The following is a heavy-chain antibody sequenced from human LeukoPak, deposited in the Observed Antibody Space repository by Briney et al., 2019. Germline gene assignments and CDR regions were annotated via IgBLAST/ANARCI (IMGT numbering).Heavy chain of an antibody. CDR3: ARDGDGYVDY. CDR2: ISYDGSNK. D-gene: IGHD5-24*01. CDR1: GFTFSSYA. J-gene: IGHJ4*02. V-gene: IGHV3-30*04. Sequence: GGPLRLSCAASGFTFSSYAMHWVRQAPGKGLEWVAVISYDGSNKYYADSVKGRFTISRDNSKNTLYLQMNSLRAEDTAVYYCARDGDGYVDYWGQGTLVTVSS.